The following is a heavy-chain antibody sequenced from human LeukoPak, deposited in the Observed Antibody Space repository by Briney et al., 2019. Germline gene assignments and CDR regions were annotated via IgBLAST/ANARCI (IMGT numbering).Heavy chain of an antibody. V-gene: IGHV4-59*12. CDR2: IYDSGST. CDR1: GGSISSNF. Sequence: PSETLSLTCTVSGGSISSNFWSWIRQPPGKGLEWIGYIYDSGSTSYNPSLKSRATISEDTSQNQFSLKLNSVTAADTAVYYCAKDIGMKQREFYFDYWGQGTLVTVSS. J-gene: IGHJ4*02. D-gene: IGHD6-25*01. CDR3: AKDIGMKQREFYFDY.